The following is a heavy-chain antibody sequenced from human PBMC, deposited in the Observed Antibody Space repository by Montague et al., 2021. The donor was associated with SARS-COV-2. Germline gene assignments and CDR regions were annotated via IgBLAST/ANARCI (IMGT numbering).Heavy chain of an antibody. D-gene: IGHD1-20*01. J-gene: IGHJ6*02. CDR2: IYYSGST. CDR3: ASRVTGTTVPYYYYGMDV. V-gene: IGHV4-39*01. Sequence: SETLSLTCTVSGGSISSSSHYWGWIRQPPGKGLEWIGSIYYSGSTYYNPSLKSRVTISVDTSKNQFSLKLSSVTAADTAVYYCASRVTGTTVPYYYYGMDVWGQGTTVTVSS. CDR1: GGSISSSSHY.